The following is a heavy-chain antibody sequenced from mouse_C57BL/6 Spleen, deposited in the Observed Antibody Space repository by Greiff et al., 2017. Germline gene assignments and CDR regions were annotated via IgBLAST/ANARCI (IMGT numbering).Heavy chain of an antibody. Sequence: VQLQQPGAELVKPGASVKMSCKASGYTFTSYWITWVKQRPGQGLEWIGDIYPGSGSTNYNEKFKSKATLTVDTSSSTAYMQLSSLTSEDSAVYYCVRKGLTTVVANYAMDYWGQGTSVTVSS. D-gene: IGHD1-1*01. CDR2: IYPGSGST. CDR3: VRKGLTTVVANYAMDY. V-gene: IGHV1-55*01. CDR1: GYTFTSYW. J-gene: IGHJ4*01.